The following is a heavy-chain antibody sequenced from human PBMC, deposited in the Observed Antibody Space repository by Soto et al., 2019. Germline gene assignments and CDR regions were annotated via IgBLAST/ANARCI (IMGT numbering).Heavy chain of an antibody. CDR3: AKVGHYDFWSGYYAFDY. J-gene: IGHJ4*02. CDR1: GFTFSSYA. D-gene: IGHD3-3*01. V-gene: IGHV3-23*01. Sequence: GSLRLSCAASGFTFSSYAMSWVRQAPGKGLEWVSAISGSGGSTYYADSVKGRFTISRDNSKNTLYLQMNSLRAEDTAVYYCAKVGHYDFWSGYYAFDYWGQGTLVTVSS. CDR2: ISGSGGST.